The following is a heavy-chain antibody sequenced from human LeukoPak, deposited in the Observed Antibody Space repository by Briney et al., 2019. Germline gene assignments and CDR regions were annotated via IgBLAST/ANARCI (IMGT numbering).Heavy chain of an antibody. V-gene: IGHV4-59*01. CDR3: ARGDDSSGYYYVGYFDY. D-gene: IGHD3-22*01. CDR1: GGSISSYY. J-gene: IGHJ4*02. CDR2: IYYSGST. Sequence: SETLSLTCTVSGGSISSYYWSWIRQPPGKGLEWIGYIYYSGSTNYNPSLKSRVTISVDTSKNQFSLKLSSVTAADTAVYYCARGDDSSGYYYVGYFDYWGQGTLVTVSS.